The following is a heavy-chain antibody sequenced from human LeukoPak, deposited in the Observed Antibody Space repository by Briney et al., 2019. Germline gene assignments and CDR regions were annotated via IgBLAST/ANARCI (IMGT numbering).Heavy chain of an antibody. CDR2: IKQDGSEK. J-gene: IGHJ4*02. CDR3: ARGPYYYDSSGYYNY. Sequence: GGSLRLSCAASGFTFSSYWMSWVRQAPGKGLEWVANIKQDGSEKYYVDSVKGRFTISRDNAKNSLYLQMNSQRAEDTAVYYCARGPYYYDSSGYYNYWGQGTLVTVSS. D-gene: IGHD3-22*01. CDR1: GFTFSSYW. V-gene: IGHV3-7*01.